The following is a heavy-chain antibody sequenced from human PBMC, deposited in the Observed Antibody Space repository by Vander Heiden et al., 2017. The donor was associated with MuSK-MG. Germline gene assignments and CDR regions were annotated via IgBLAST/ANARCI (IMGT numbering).Heavy chain of an antibody. V-gene: IGHV1-69*06. CDR3: AISLPRAGAGKNWFDP. D-gene: IGHD6-19*01. J-gene: IGHJ5*02. CDR2: IIPIFGTA. CDR1: GGTFSSYA. Sequence: QVQLVQSGAEVKKPGSSVKVSCKASGGTFSSYAISWVRQAPGQGLEWMGGIIPIFGTANYAQKFQGRVTITADKSTSTADMELSSMRSEATAVYYCAISLPRAGAGKNWFDPWGQGTLVTVYS.